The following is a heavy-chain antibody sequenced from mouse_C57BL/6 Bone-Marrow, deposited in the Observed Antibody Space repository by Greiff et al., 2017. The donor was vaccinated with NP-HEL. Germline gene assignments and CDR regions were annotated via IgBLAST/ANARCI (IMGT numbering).Heavy chain of an antibody. CDR1: GFTFSSYG. Sequence: EVQGVESGGDLVKPGGSLKLSCAASGFTFSSYGMSWVRQTPDKRLEWVATISSGGSYTYYPDSVKGRFTISRDNAKNTLYLQMSSLKSEDTAMYYCARHITTVVDYWGQGTTLTVSS. CDR3: ARHITTVVDY. CDR2: ISSGGSYT. J-gene: IGHJ2*01. D-gene: IGHD1-1*01. V-gene: IGHV5-6*01.